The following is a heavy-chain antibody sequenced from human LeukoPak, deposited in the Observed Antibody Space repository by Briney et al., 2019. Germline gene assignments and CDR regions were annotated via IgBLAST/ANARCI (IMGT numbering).Heavy chain of an antibody. D-gene: IGHD3-9*01. Sequence: PGGSLRLSCAASGFTFSTYSMNWVRQAPGKGLEWVSSISSNSRHIYYADSVKGRFTISRDNAKNSLYLQMNSLRAEDTAVYYCATVFDWLNFDDYWGQGTLVTVSS. CDR2: ISSNSRHI. CDR3: ATVFDWLNFDDY. V-gene: IGHV3-21*01. J-gene: IGHJ4*02. CDR1: GFTFSTYS.